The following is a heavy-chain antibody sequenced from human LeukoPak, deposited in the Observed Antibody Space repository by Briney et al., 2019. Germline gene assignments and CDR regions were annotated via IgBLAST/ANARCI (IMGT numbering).Heavy chain of an antibody. Sequence: SETLSLTCTVSGDSISGYYWSWIRQPPGKGLEWIGYIYYSGSTNYNPSLKSRVTISVDTSKNQFSLKLSSVTAADTAVYYCVQTYYYDSSGYYYGGDRRYYFDYWGQGTLVTVSS. D-gene: IGHD3-22*01. J-gene: IGHJ4*02. CDR2: IYYSGST. V-gene: IGHV4-59*08. CDR1: GDSISGYY. CDR3: VQTYYYDSSGYYYGGDRRYYFDY.